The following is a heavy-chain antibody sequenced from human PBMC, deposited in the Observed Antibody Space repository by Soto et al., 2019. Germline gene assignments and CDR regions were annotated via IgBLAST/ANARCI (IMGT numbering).Heavy chain of an antibody. J-gene: IGHJ4*02. CDR3: VRDSGNGWKDY. CDR1: GGSISSTNW. V-gene: IGHV4-4*02. D-gene: IGHD6-19*01. CDR2: FDHSGRT. Sequence: VQLQESGPGLVKPSGTLSLTCAVSGGSISSTNWWNWVRQPPGKGLEWIGEFDHSGRTNYNPSLTRRVTMSVDKPKDQFSLKLSSVTAADTALYYCVRDSGNGWKDYWGQGTLVTVSS.